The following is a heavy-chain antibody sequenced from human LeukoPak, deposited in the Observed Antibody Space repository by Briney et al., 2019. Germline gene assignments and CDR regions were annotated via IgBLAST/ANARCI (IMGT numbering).Heavy chain of an antibody. J-gene: IGHJ4*02. D-gene: IGHD3-3*01. CDR1: VGTFTSYA. Sequence: ASVKVSCKASVGTFTSYALSWVRQAPGQGLEWMGRIIPILGIANYAQKFKGRVKITADKSTSTAYMEMNSLRSDDTAVYYCARRENSDFWSGYFDYWGQGTLVTVSS. CDR3: ARRENSDFWSGYFDY. CDR2: IIPILGIA. V-gene: IGHV1-69*04.